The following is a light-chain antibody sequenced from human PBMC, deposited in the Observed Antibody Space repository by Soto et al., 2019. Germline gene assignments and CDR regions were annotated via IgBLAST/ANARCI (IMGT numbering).Light chain of an antibody. V-gene: IGLV1-47*01. Sequence: QSVLTQPPSASGTPGQTVTISSSGSSSNIGTNYVSWYQQLPGTAPRLLTYGNNQRPSGVPDRFSGSRSGTSASLAISGLRSEDEADYYCASWDDSLSGVVFGGGTKVTVL. J-gene: IGLJ3*02. CDR2: GNN. CDR3: ASWDDSLSGVV. CDR1: SSNIGTNY.